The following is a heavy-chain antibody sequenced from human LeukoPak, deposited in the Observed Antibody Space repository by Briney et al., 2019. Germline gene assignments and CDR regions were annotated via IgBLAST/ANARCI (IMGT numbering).Heavy chain of an antibody. CDR2: IKSKFVGGTT. Sequence: GGSLRLSCAPPGFTFSNACMTWVRQAPPKGLQWVGRIKSKFVGGTTDYAAPVKGRFTIKRDDSKNIFYLQMNSLKTEDTAVYHCATTRGYSGYDLGYWGQGTLVTVSS. V-gene: IGHV3-15*01. D-gene: IGHD5-12*01. CDR1: GFTFSNAC. CDR3: ATTRGYSGYDLGY. J-gene: IGHJ4*02.